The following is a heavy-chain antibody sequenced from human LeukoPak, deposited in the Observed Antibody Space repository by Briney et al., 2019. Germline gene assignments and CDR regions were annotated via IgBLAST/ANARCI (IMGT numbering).Heavy chain of an antibody. CDR2: INHSGST. CDR3: ARNIPSGWYISQMDY. J-gene: IGHJ4*02. D-gene: IGHD6-19*01. Sequence: SETLSLTCAVYGGSFSGYYWSWIRQPPGKGLEWIGEINHSGSTNYNPSLKSRVTISVDTSKNQFSLKLSSVTAADTAVYYCARNIPSGWYISQMDYWGQGTLVTVSS. V-gene: IGHV4-34*01. CDR1: GGSFSGYY.